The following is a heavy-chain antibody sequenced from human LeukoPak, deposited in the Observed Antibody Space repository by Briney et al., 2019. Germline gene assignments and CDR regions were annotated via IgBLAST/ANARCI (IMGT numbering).Heavy chain of an antibody. Sequence: ASVKVSCKASGYTFTSYYMHWVRQAPGQGLEWMGIINPSGGSTSYAQKFQGRVTMTRDTSTSTVYMELSSLRSEDTAVYYCARRIVGATTGPIFDYWGQGTLVTVSP. V-gene: IGHV1-46*01. J-gene: IGHJ4*02. CDR2: INPSGGST. CDR1: GYTFTSYY. CDR3: ARRIVGATTGPIFDY. D-gene: IGHD1-26*01.